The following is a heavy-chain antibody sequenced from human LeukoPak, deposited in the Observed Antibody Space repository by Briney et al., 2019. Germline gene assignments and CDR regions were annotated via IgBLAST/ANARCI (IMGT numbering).Heavy chain of an antibody. CDR3: ARDIEAAGLFLDY. CDR2: MKYDGSEK. Sequence: GGSLRLSCAASGFTFSSYWMSWGRQAPGKGLEWVANMKYDGSEKYYVDSVKGRFTISRDNAKNSLYLQMNSLRAEDTAVYYCARDIEAAGLFLDYWGQGTLVTVSS. D-gene: IGHD6-13*01. V-gene: IGHV3-7*01. CDR1: GFTFSSYW. J-gene: IGHJ4*02.